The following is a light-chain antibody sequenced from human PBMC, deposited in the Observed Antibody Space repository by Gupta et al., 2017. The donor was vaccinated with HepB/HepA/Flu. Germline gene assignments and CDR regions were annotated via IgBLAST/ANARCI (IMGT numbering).Light chain of an antibody. V-gene: IGKV3-15*01. CDR1: QSINNN. Sequence: EIVMTQSPATLSVSPGERATLSCRASQSINNNLVWYQQKPGQAPRLLIYGASTRSTGIPARFSGSGSGTEFTLTISSLQSEDFAVDYCQQYNKWPPLTFGGGTKVEIK. CDR3: QQYNKWPPLT. J-gene: IGKJ4*01. CDR2: GAS.